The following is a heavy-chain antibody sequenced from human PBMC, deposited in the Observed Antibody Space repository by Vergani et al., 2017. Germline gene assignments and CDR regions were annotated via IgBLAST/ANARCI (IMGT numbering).Heavy chain of an antibody. CDR1: GFTFSSAW. J-gene: IGHJ5*02. Sequence: VQPVESGGGLVKPGGSLRLSCTTSGFTFSSAWMSWVRQAPGKGLEWVGYMYHSGSTYYNPSLKSRVTISVDTSKNQFSLKLTSVTAADTAVYYCAREYQLLSGRFDPWGQGTLVTVTS. V-gene: IGHV4-4*02. CDR2: MYHSGST. D-gene: IGHD2-2*01. CDR3: AREYQLLSGRFDP.